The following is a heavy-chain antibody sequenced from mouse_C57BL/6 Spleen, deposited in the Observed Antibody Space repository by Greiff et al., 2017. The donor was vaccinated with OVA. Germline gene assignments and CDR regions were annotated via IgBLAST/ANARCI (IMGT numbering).Heavy chain of an antibody. CDR1: GYTFTSYW. Sequence: QVQLQQPGTELVKPGASVKLSCKASGYTFTSYWMHWVKQRPGQGLEWIGNINPSNGGTNYNEKFKSKATLTVDKSSSTAYMQLSSLTSDDSAVYYCARCRYYGSAWFAYWGQGTLVTVSA. D-gene: IGHD1-1*01. CDR2: INPSNGGT. CDR3: ARCRYYGSAWFAY. V-gene: IGHV1-53*01. J-gene: IGHJ3*01.